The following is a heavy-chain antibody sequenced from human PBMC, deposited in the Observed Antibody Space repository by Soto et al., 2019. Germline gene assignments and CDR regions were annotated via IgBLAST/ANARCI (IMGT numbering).Heavy chain of an antibody. J-gene: IGHJ4*01. V-gene: IGHV4-59*01. CDR2: IYYSGST. D-gene: IGHD4-17*01. Sequence: IRQPPGKGLEWIGYIYYSGSTNYNPSLKSRVTISVDTSKNQFSLKLSSVTAADTAVYYCARVYGDYLDYWGQGTLVTVS. CDR3: ARVYGDYLDY.